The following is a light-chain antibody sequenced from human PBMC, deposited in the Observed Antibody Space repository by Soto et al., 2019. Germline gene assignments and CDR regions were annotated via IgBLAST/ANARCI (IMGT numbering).Light chain of an antibody. CDR1: QSVGGSD. CDR2: STS. Sequence: EIVLTQSPGTLSLSPGERATLSCRATQSVGGSDLAWYQQKPGQAPRLLIYSTSDRATGIPDRFSGSGSGTDFTLTISSLEPEDFAVYYCQYCGYSPLTFGGGTKVDIK. J-gene: IGKJ4*01. CDR3: QYCGYSPLT. V-gene: IGKV3-20*01.